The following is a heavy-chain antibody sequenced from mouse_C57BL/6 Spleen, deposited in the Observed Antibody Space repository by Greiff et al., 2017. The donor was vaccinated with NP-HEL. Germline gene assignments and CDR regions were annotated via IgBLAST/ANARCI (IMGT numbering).Heavy chain of an antibody. CDR3: ARERYYGSSHWYFDV. V-gene: IGHV3-6*01. CDR1: GYSITSGYY. CDR2: ISYDGSN. D-gene: IGHD1-1*01. Sequence: EVQLQESGPGLVKPSQSLSLTCSVTGYSITSGYYWNWIRQFPGNKLEWMGYISYDGSNNYNPSLKNRISITRDTSKNQFFLKLNSVTTEDTATYYCARERYYGSSHWYFDVWGTGTTVTVSS. J-gene: IGHJ1*03.